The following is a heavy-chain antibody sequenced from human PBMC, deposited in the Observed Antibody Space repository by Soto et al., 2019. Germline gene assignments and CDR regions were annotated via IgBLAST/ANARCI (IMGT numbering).Heavy chain of an antibody. J-gene: IGHJ6*02. Sequence: QVQLVQSGAEVKKPGASVKVSCKASGYTFTSYGITWVRQAPGQGLEWMGWISAYNVNTNYAQKLQGRVTMTTDTTTSRAYMELRGLRSDDTAVYYWARADGFGESDVWGQGTTVTVSS. CDR1: GYTFTSYG. CDR2: ISAYNVNT. V-gene: IGHV1-18*01. D-gene: IGHD3-10*01. CDR3: ARADGFGESDV.